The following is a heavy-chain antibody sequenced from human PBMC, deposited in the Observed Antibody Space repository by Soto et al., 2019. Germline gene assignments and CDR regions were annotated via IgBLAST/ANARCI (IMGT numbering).Heavy chain of an antibody. D-gene: IGHD2-2*01. CDR3: ARGCSSTSCLFGC. J-gene: IGHJ4*02. Sequence: SETLSLTCTVSGGSISSYYWSWIRQPPGKGLEWIWYIYYSGSTNYNPSLKSRVTISVDTSKNQFSLKLSSVTAADTAVYYCARGCSSTSCLFGCWGQGTRVTVSS. CDR1: GGSISSYY. CDR2: IYYSGST. V-gene: IGHV4-59*01.